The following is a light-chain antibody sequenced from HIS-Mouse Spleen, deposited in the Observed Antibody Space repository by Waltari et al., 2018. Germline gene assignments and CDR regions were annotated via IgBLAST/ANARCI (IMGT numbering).Light chain of an antibody. V-gene: IGLV2-11*01. CDR1: SSDVGGYNH. J-gene: IGLJ2*01. CDR3: CSYAGSYNVV. Sequence: QSALTHPRSVSGSPGQSVTIPCTGTSSDVGGYNHDSWYQQHPGKAPKPMIYDFSKRPSGVPDRFSGSKSGNTASLTISGLQAEDEADYYCCSYAGSYNVVFGGGTKLTVL. CDR2: DFS.